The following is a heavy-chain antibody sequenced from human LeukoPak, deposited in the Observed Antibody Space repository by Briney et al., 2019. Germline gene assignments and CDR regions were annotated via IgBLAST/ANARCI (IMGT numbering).Heavy chain of an antibody. CDR2: ISGSGSYI. CDR3: ARAPPIAARLRIYYYGMDV. CDR1: GITFSAYT. V-gene: IGHV3-21*01. J-gene: IGHJ6*02. Sequence: GGSLRLSCAASGITFSAYTMNWVRQAPGKGLEWVSSISGSGSYIFYADSVKGRFTISRDNAKNSLYLQMNSLRAEDTAVYYCARAPPIAARLRIYYYGMDVWGQGTTVTVSS. D-gene: IGHD6-6*01.